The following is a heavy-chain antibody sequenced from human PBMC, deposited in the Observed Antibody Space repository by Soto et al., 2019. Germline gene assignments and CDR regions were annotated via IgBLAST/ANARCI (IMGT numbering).Heavy chain of an antibody. CDR1: GFTFSSYA. J-gene: IGHJ4*02. CDR3: ARGSSSGIAAAVIAY. CDR2: ISSNGGST. V-gene: IGHV3-64*02. Sequence: EVQLVESGEGLVQPGGSLRLSCAASGFTFSSYAMHWVRQAPGKGLEYVSAISSNGGSTYYADSVKGRFTISRDNSKNTLYLQMGSLRAEDMAVYYCARGSSSGIAAAVIAYWGQGTLVTVSS. D-gene: IGHD6-13*01.